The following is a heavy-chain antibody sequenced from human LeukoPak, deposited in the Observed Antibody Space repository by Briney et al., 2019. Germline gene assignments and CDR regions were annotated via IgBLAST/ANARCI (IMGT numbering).Heavy chain of an antibody. J-gene: IGHJ4*02. D-gene: IGHD3-10*01. CDR3: ARVMSGSGSKYFDY. CDR1: GFTFSSFP. CDR2: ISSTGETS. V-gene: IGHV3-64*01. Sequence: GGSLRLSCAASGFTFSSFPMHWVRQVPGKGLEYVSAISSTGETSHYANSVKDRFTISRDNSKNTLYLQMGSLRAEDMAVYYCARVMSGSGSKYFDYWGQGTLVTVSS.